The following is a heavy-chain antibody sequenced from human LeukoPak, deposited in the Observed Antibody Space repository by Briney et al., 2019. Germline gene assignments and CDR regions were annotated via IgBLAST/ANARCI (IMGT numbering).Heavy chain of an antibody. CDR2: IYTSGST. Sequence: SETLSLTCTVSGGSISSYYRSWIRQPAGKGLEWIGRIYTSGSTNYNPSLKSRVTMSVDTSKNQFSLKLSSVTAADTAVYYCARDRLLWFGELLTFDYWGQGTLVTVSS. V-gene: IGHV4-4*07. CDR3: ARDRLLWFGELLTFDY. D-gene: IGHD3-10*01. CDR1: GGSISSYY. J-gene: IGHJ4*02.